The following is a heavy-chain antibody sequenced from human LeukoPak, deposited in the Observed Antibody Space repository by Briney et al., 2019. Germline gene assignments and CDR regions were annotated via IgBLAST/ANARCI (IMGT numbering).Heavy chain of an antibody. J-gene: IGHJ3*02. CDR2: ISGSGGST. V-gene: IGHV3-23*01. Sequence: GGSLRLSCAASGFTFSSYGMSWVRQAPGKGLEWVSAISGSGGSTYYADSVKGRFIISRDNSRNTLYLQMNSLRAEDTAVYYCANDGAYYDSSTDAFDIWGQGTMVTVSS. CDR1: GFTFSSYG. D-gene: IGHD3-22*01. CDR3: ANDGAYYDSSTDAFDI.